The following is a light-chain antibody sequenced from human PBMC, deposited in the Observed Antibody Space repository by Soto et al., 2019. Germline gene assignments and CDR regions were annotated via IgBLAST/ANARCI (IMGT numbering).Light chain of an antibody. J-gene: IGLJ2*01. CDR2: GNI. CDR1: SSNIGAGGD. CDR3: QSFDSSLSGWI. Sequence: QSVLTQPPSVSGVPGQRVTISCTGSSSNIGAGGDVHWYQHVPGAAPKLLIYGNINRPAGVPDRFSGSKSGTSGSLAISGLQAEDEADYYCQSFDSSLSGWIFGGGTQLTVL. V-gene: IGLV1-40*01.